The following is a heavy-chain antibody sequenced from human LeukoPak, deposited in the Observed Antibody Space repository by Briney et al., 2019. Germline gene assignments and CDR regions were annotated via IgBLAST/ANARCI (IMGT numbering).Heavy chain of an antibody. Sequence: PGGSLRLSCAASGSSFSNYAMSWVRQAPGKGLEWVSGITASGVSTYYAESVEGRFTISRDNSKNALYLQMNSLRGEDTAVYYCARYPGPAPTVTYGMDVWGQGTTVTVSS. V-gene: IGHV3-23*01. J-gene: IGHJ6*02. CDR3: ARYPGPAPTVTYGMDV. CDR1: GSSFSNYA. CDR2: ITASGVST. D-gene: IGHD4-11*01.